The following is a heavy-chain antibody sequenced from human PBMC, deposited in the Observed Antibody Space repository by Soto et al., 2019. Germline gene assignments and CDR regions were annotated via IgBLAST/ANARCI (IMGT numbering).Heavy chain of an antibody. CDR2: ISWNSGSI. V-gene: IGHV3-9*01. D-gene: IGHD4-17*01. CDR3: AKDVGGTVTTALFDY. J-gene: IGHJ4*02. Sequence: EVQLVESGGGLVQPGRSLRLSCAASGFTFDDYAMHWVRQAPGKGLEWVSGISWNSGSIGYADSVKGRFTISRDNAKNCLYLQMNSLRAEDTALYYCAKDVGGTVTTALFDYWGQGTLVTVSS. CDR1: GFTFDDYA.